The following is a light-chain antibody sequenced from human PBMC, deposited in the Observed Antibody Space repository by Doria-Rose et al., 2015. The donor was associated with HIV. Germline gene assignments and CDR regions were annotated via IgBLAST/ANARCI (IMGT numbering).Light chain of an antibody. CDR3: RQYGTSWT. V-gene: IGKV3-20*01. CDR1: QSFSSTY. CDR2: DGS. J-gene: IGKJ1*01. Sequence: EIVMTQSPGTLSLSPGERATLSCRASQSFSSTYLAWYQQTPGQAHSLLIYDGSTMTTGIPDRFSAGGSGTDFTLPINRLQPEDFALYYCRQYGTSWTFGQGTKVEI.